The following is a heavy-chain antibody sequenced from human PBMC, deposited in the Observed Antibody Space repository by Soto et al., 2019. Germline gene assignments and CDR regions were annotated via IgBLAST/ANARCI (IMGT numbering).Heavy chain of an antibody. CDR3: ARGSAAGTKSPFDY. D-gene: IGHD6-13*01. CDR2: IHYSGST. V-gene: IGHV4-59*01. J-gene: IGHJ4*02. Sequence: VQLQESGPGLVKPSETLSLTCTVSGGSISGYYWSWIRQSPGKGLEWIGYIHYSGSTNYNPSLKSRVTISVDTSKNPLSLKLSSVTAADTAVYYWARGSAAGTKSPFDYWGQGTLVTVSS. CDR1: GGSISGYY.